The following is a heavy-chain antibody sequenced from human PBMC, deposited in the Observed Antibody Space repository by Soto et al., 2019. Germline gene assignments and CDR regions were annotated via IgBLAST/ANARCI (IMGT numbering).Heavy chain of an antibody. Sequence: LSCAAFGLSFSSYSMTWVRQAPLKGLEWVSASSGSGVNTYYADSMKGRFSISRDNSNSILYLQMNSLRADDTAAYYCVKHLAEYESGSVRRLDAWGQGTLVTVS. CDR1: GLSFSSYS. CDR2: SSGSGVNT. V-gene: IGHV3-23*01. J-gene: IGHJ5*02. CDR3: VKHLAEYESGSVRRLDA. D-gene: IGHD3-10*02.